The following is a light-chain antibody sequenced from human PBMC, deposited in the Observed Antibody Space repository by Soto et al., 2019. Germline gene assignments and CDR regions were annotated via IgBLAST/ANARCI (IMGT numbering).Light chain of an antibody. CDR2: EVS. CDR3: SSYAGSNNLGVV. J-gene: IGLJ2*01. V-gene: IGLV2-8*01. Sequence: QSALTQPPSASGSPGQSVTISCTGTSSDVGGYNYVSWDQQHPGKAPKLMIYEVSKRPSGVPDRFSGAKSGNTASLTVSGLQAEDEADYYCSSYAGSNNLGVVFGGGTKLTV. CDR1: SSDVGGYNY.